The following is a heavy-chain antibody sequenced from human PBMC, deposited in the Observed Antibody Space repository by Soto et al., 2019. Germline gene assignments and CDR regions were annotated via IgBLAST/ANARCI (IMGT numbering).Heavy chain of an antibody. CDR2: IYYSGST. CDR3: ARRYTARPNCNWFDP. J-gene: IGHJ5*02. Sequence: QLQLQESGPGLVKPSETLSLTCTVSGGSISSSSYYWGWIRQPPGKGLEWIGSIYYSGSTYYNPSLKSRVTISVDTSKNQFSLKLRSVSAADTAVYYCARRYTARPNCNWFDPWGQGTLVTVSS. CDR1: GGSISSSSYY. D-gene: IGHD5-18*01. V-gene: IGHV4-39*01.